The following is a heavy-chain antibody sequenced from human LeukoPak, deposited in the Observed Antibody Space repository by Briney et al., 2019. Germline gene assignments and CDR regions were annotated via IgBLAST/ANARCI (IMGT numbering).Heavy chain of an antibody. CDR3: AKGLMGATLYYFDY. CDR1: GFTFSSYW. Sequence: PGGSLRLSCAASGFTFSSYWMHWVRQAPGKGLVWVSRINTDGSSTTYADSVKGRFTISRDNAKNTLYLQMNSLRADDTAVYYCAKGLMGATLYYFDYWGQGTLVTVSS. J-gene: IGHJ4*02. V-gene: IGHV3-74*01. CDR2: INTDGSST. D-gene: IGHD1-26*01.